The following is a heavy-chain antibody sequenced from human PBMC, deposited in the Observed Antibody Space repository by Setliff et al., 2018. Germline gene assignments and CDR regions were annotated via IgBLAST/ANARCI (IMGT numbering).Heavy chain of an antibody. CDR1: GYSFSFYW. CDR2: IYPGDSDT. Sequence: PGASLKLSCKGSGYSFSFYWIGWVRQMPGKGLEWMGIIYPGDSDTRYSPSFQGQVTISADKSSSTAYLQWSSLKASDSAKYYCARHGGSGISFDYWGQGTLVTVS. J-gene: IGHJ4*02. V-gene: IGHV5-51*01. D-gene: IGHD3-10*01. CDR3: ARHGGSGISFDY.